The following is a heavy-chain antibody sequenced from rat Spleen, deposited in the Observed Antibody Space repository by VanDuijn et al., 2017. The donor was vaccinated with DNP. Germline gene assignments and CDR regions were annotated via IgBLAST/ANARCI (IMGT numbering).Heavy chain of an antibody. Sequence: EVQLVESGGGLVQPGRSMKLSCAASGFTFSNYYMVWVRQAPTKGLEWVASISTGGGNTYYRDSVKGRFTISRDNAKSTLYLQMDSLRSEDTATYYCATGILRIVGWFTYWGQGTLVTVSS. V-gene: IGHV5-25*01. CDR3: ATGILRIVGWFTY. CDR1: GFTFSNYY. D-gene: IGHD1-6*01. J-gene: IGHJ3*01. CDR2: ISTGGGNT.